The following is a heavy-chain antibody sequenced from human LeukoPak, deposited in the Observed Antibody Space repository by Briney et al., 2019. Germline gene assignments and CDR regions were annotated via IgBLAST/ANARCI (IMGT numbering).Heavy chain of an antibody. V-gene: IGHV3-49*04. Sequence: GGSLRLSCTAAGFTFGDYAMSWVRQAPGKGLEWVGLIRGGGTTEYAASVKGRFTISRDDSKSIAYLQMNSLKTEDTAMYYCIRIYGNYGIDYWGQGTLVTVSS. D-gene: IGHD3-10*01. CDR1: GFTFGDYA. CDR3: IRIYGNYGIDY. CDR2: IRGGGTT. J-gene: IGHJ4*02.